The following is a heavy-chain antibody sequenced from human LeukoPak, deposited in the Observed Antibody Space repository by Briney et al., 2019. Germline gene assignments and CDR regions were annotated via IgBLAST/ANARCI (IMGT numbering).Heavy chain of an antibody. CDR2: ISGSGGST. CDR3: AKDLKYYYDSSGYFSDY. CDR1: GFTASSNY. V-gene: IGHV3-23*01. J-gene: IGHJ4*02. D-gene: IGHD3-22*01. Sequence: GGSLRLSCAASGFTASSNYMSWVRQAPGKGLEWVSSISGSGGSTYCADSVKGRFTISRDNSKNTLYLQMNSLRAEDTAVYYCAKDLKYYYDSSGYFSDYWGQGTLVTVSS.